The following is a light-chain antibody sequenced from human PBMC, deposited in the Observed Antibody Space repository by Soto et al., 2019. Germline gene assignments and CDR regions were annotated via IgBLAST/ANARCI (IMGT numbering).Light chain of an antibody. CDR2: AAS. Sequence: EVVMTQSPATLSVSPGDKVSLSCRANQTISNTLAWYQQKPGQAPRLLIYAASTRATGVSARFSGSGSGTEFTLTISSLQSEDFTSYYCQYYNNWPPTFGGGTKVEIK. V-gene: IGKV3-15*01. CDR3: QYYNNWPPT. J-gene: IGKJ4*01. CDR1: QTISNT.